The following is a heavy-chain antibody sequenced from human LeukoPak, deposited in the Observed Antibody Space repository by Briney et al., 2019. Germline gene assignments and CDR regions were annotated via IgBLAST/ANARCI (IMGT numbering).Heavy chain of an antibody. CDR3: ARAHCSGGSCYPEGFYFDY. CDR1: GYTFTIYY. Sequence: GASVKVSCKASGYTFTIYYMHWVRQAPGQGLEWMGWINPNSGGTNYAQKFQGRVTMTRDTSISTAYMELSRLRSDDTAVYYCARAHCSGGSCYPEGFYFDYWGQGTLVTVSS. V-gene: IGHV1-2*02. CDR2: INPNSGGT. J-gene: IGHJ4*02. D-gene: IGHD2-15*01.